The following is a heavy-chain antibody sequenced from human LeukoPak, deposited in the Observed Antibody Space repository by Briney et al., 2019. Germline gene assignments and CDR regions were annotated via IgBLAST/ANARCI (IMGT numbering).Heavy chain of an antibody. J-gene: IGHJ4*02. CDR3: ARGGYGGNSGADY. CDR1: GGSISSGGHS. CDR2: IYHSGST. Sequence: SETLSLTCAVSGGSISSGGHSWSWIRQPPGKGVEWIGYIYHSGSTYYNPSLKSRVTISVDRSKNQFSLKLSSVTAADTAVYYCARGGYGGNSGADYWGQGTLVTVSS. V-gene: IGHV4-30-2*01. D-gene: IGHD4-17*01.